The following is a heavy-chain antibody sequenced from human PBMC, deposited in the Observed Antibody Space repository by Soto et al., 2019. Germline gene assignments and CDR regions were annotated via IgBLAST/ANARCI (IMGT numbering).Heavy chain of an antibody. V-gene: IGHV4-31*03. J-gene: IGHJ4*02. D-gene: IGHD1-1*01. Sequence: SETLSLTCTVSGGSISSGGYYWSWIRQHPGKGLEWIGYIYYSGSTYYNPSLKSRVTISVDTSKNQFSLKLSSVTAADTAVYYCACGTEQVLTVFYYWGQGTLVTVSS. CDR3: ACGTEQVLTVFYY. CDR1: GGSISSGGYY. CDR2: IYYSGST.